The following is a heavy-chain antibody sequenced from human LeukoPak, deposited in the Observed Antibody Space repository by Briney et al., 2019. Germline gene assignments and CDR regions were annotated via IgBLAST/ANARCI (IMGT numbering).Heavy chain of an antibody. J-gene: IGHJ6*03. V-gene: IGHV3-30*04. CDR3: ASGRYCSGGSCYSWYNYYYMDV. Sequence: GRSLRLSCAASGFTVSSYGMHSVRQAPGKGLEWVAVISYDGGNKYYADSVKGRLTISRDNSKNTLYLQMNSLRADATAVYYCASGRYCSGGSCYSWYNYYYMDVWGKGTTVIVSS. CDR1: GFTVSSYG. CDR2: ISYDGGNK. D-gene: IGHD2-15*01.